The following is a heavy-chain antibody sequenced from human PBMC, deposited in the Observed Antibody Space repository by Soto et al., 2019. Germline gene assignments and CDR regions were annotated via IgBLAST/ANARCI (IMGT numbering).Heavy chain of an antibody. Sequence: QVQLVESGGGVVQPGRSLRLSCAASGFTFSSYGMHWVRQAPGKGLEWVAVISYDGSNKYYADSVKGRFTISRDNSKNMLYLQMNSLRAEDTAVYYCAKDLYSSSWYSYDVGMDVWGQGTTVTVSS. CDR3: AKDLYSSSWYSYDVGMDV. J-gene: IGHJ6*02. CDR2: ISYDGSNK. V-gene: IGHV3-30*18. D-gene: IGHD6-13*01. CDR1: GFTFSSYG.